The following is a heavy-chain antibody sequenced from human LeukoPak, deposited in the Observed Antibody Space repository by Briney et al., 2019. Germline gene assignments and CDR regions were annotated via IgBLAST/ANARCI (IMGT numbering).Heavy chain of an antibody. J-gene: IGHJ4*02. CDR1: GVTFSSYA. Sequence: GGSLRLSCAASGVTFSSYAMSWVRQAPGKGLEWVSAISGSGGSTYYADSVKGRFTISRDNSKNTLYLRMNSLRAEDTAVYYCALEAEPSYYFDYWGQGTLVTDPS. V-gene: IGHV3-23*01. D-gene: IGHD6-6*01. CDR3: ALEAEPSYYFDY. CDR2: ISGSGGST.